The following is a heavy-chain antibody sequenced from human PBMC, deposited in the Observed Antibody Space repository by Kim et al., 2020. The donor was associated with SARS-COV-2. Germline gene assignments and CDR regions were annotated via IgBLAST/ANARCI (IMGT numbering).Heavy chain of an antibody. Sequence: GGSLRLSCAASGFTFSSYSMNWVRQAPGKGLEWVSSISSSSSYIYYADSVKGRFTISRDNAKNSLYLQMNSLRAEDTAVYYCARDQGFQEYYYDSSGYLDAFDIWGQGTMVTVSS. CDR1: GFTFSSYS. V-gene: IGHV3-21*01. D-gene: IGHD3-22*01. J-gene: IGHJ3*02. CDR2: ISSSSSYI. CDR3: ARDQGFQEYYYDSSGYLDAFDI.